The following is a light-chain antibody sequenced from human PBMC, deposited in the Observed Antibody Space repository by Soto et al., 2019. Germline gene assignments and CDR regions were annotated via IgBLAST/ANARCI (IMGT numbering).Light chain of an antibody. J-gene: IGLJ1*01. CDR2: NNN. CDR3: AAWDDSLNGYV. CDR1: SSNIGTNA. V-gene: IGLV1-44*01. Sequence: QSVLTQPPSASGTPGQRVTISCSGGSSNIGTNAVNWYQQLPGTAPKLLIYNNNQRPSGVPDRFSGSKSGTSASLAISGLQSEDEADYYCAAWDDSLNGYVFGTGTKVPAL.